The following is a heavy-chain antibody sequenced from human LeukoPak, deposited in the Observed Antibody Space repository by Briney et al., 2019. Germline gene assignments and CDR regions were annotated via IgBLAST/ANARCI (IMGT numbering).Heavy chain of an antibody. J-gene: IGHJ4*02. D-gene: IGHD3-22*01. CDR1: GGTFRRFT. CDR3: AREWGLESSGYYYAY. V-gene: IGHV1-69*13. Sequence: EASVKVSFTASGGTFRRFTISWVRQAPGQGFEWMGGITPIFGTANFAQKFQGRVSITADESTSTAFMELSSLRSEDTAVYYCAREWGLESSGYYYAYWGQGTLVTVSS. CDR2: ITPIFGTA.